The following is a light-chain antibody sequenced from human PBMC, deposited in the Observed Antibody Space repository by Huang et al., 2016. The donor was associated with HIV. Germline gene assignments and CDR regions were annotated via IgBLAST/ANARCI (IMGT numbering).Light chain of an antibody. V-gene: IGKV3-15*01. J-gene: IGKJ2*01. Sequence: EIVMTQSPATLSVSPGERATLSCRARQSLSNNLDLYQQKPGQAPWLLSYGASTRATGIPGRFSCSGSGTEFSLTISSLQSEDFAVYYCQQYNNWPPMYTFGQGTKLEIK. CDR1: QSLSNN. CDR2: GAS. CDR3: QQYNNWPPMYT.